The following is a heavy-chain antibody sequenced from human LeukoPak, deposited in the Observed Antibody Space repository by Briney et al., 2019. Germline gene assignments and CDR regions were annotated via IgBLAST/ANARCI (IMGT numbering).Heavy chain of an antibody. CDR3: ASYGDRGWFDP. D-gene: IGHD4-17*01. CDR1: GGSISSYY. V-gene: IGHV4-59*01. Sequence: SETLSLTCTVSGGSISSYYWSWIRQPPGKGLEWIAYIYYSGSTNYNPSLKSRVTISVDTSKNQFSLKLSSVTAADTAVYYCASYGDRGWFDPWGQGTMVTVSS. J-gene: IGHJ3*01. CDR2: IYYSGST.